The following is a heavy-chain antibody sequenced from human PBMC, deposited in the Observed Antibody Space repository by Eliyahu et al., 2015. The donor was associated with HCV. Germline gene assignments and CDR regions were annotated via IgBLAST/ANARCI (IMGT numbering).Heavy chain of an antibody. Sequence: QVQLVQSGAEVKKPGSSVKVSCKASGGTFSTYPITWVRQAPGQGLEWMGGIIPIFGAANYAQKFQGRVTITADESTSTAYMELTSLRSEDTAVYYCGRGKREASGTYINWFDPWGQGTLVTVSS. CDR2: IIPIFGAA. J-gene: IGHJ5*02. V-gene: IGHV1-69*01. CDR1: GGTFSTYP. D-gene: IGHD1-26*01. CDR3: GRGKREASGTYINWFDP.